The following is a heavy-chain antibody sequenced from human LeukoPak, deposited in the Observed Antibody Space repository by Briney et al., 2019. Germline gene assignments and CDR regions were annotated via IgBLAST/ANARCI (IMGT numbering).Heavy chain of an antibody. CDR1: GFTFSSYA. CDR2: ISGTGGTT. D-gene: IGHD6-6*01. Sequence: GGSLRLSCAASGFTFSSYAMSWVRQAPGKGLEWVSAISGTGGTTYYADSVKGRFTISRDNFKNTLYLQMNSLRAEDTAVYYCAREGSSVYMDVWGKGTTVTVSS. J-gene: IGHJ6*03. CDR3: AREGSSVYMDV. V-gene: IGHV3-23*01.